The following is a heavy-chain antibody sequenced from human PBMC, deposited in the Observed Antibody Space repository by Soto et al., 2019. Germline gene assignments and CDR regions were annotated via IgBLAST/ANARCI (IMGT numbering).Heavy chain of an antibody. CDR3: AGGNWNRLEPDDY. CDR2: INSDGSST. D-gene: IGHD1-20*01. V-gene: IGHV3-74*01. Sequence: GGSLRLSCAASGFTFSSYWMHWVRQAPGKGLVWVSRINSDGSSTSYADSVKGRFTISRDNAKNTLYLQMNSLRAEDTAVYYCAGGNWNRLEPDDYWGQGTLVTVSS. CDR1: GFTFSSYW. J-gene: IGHJ4*02.